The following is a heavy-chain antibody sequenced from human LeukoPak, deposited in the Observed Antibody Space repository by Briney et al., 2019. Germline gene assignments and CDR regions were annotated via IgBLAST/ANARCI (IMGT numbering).Heavy chain of an antibody. V-gene: IGHV3-48*03. D-gene: IGHD5-12*01. CDR2: ISSGSTI. Sequence: GGSLRLSCAASGFTFSSYEMNWVRQAPGKGLEWVSYISSGSTIYNADSVKGRFTISRDDAKNSLYLQMNSLRAEDTAVYYCARERGYSGYDYFIDSPSDYWGQGTLVTVSS. J-gene: IGHJ4*02. CDR1: GFTFSSYE. CDR3: ARERGYSGYDYFIDSPSDY.